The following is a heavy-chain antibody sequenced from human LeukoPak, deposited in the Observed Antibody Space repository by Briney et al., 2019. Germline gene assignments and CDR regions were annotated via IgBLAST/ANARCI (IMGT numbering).Heavy chain of an antibody. CDR1: GGSLSSYY. J-gene: IGHJ4*02. CDR2: IYYSGST. V-gene: IGHV4-59*01. Sequence: PSETLSLTCTVSGGSLSSYYWCWIRQPPGKGLEWIGYIYYSGSTNYNPSLKSRVTISVDTSKNQFSLKLSSVTAADTAVYYCARGGTYGSGSDLSWLDYWGQGTLVTVSS. CDR3: ARGGTYGSGSDLSWLDY. D-gene: IGHD3-10*01.